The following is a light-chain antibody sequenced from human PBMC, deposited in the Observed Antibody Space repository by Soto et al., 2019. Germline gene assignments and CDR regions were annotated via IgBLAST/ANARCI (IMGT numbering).Light chain of an antibody. CDR3: CSNAGSYPFV. CDR2: EVD. Sequence: QSVLTQPASVSGSPGQSITISCTGTSSDVGFYNYVSWYQQQHPGKAPKLMIYEVDNRPSGVSIRFSGSKSGNTASLTISGLLAEDEADYYCCSNAGSYPFVFGTGTKVTVL. V-gene: IGLV2-14*01. CDR1: SSDVGFYNY. J-gene: IGLJ1*01.